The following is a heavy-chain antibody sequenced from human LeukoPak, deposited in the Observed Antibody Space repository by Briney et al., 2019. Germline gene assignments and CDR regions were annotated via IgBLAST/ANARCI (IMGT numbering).Heavy chain of an antibody. CDR3: ARYLHDASRSYYDDAFDI. J-gene: IGHJ3*02. CDR1: GFTIRDYY. Sequence: PGGSLRLSCAASGFTIRDYYMSWIRQAPGQGLEWVSYISSSGSTIYYADSVKGRFTISRDNGKNSLYLQMNTLRAEDTAVYYCARYLHDASRSYYDDAFDIWGQGTMVTVSS. CDR2: ISSSGSTI. V-gene: IGHV3-11*04. D-gene: IGHD3-3*01.